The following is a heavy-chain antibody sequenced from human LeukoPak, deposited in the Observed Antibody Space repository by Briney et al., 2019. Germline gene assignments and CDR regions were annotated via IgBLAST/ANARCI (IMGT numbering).Heavy chain of an antibody. D-gene: IGHD3-10*01. CDR3: ARAGYYGSGSYSLDY. V-gene: IGHV1-18*01. CDR1: GYTFTSYG. J-gene: IGHJ4*02. CDR2: ISAYNGNT. Sequence: ASVKVSCKASGYTFTSYGISWVRQAPGQGLEWMGWISAYNGNTNYAQKLQGRVTMTTDTSTSTAYMELRSLRSEDTAVYYCARAGYYGSGSYSLDYWGQGTLVTVSS.